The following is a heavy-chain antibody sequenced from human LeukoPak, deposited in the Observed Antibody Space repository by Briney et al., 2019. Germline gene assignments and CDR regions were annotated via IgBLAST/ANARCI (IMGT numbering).Heavy chain of an antibody. J-gene: IGHJ6*02. CDR1: GGSISSYY. Sequence: PSETLSLTCTVSGGSISSYYWSWLRQPPGKGLEWIGYIYYSGSTNYNPSLKSRVTISVDTSKNQFSLKLSSVTAADTAVYYCAREQPYDFWSGWVFYGMDVWGQGTTVTVSS. CDR3: AREQPYDFWSGWVFYGMDV. CDR2: IYYSGST. V-gene: IGHV4-59*01. D-gene: IGHD3-3*01.